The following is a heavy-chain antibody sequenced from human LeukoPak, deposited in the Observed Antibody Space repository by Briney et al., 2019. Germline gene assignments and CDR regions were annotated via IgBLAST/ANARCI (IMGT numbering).Heavy chain of an antibody. V-gene: IGHV3-69-1*01. D-gene: IGHD1-26*01. CDR2: ISSSSYK. CDR1: GFTFSNYN. J-gene: IGHJ4*02. Sequence: GGSLRLSCVASGFTFSNYNMNWVRRAPGKGLEWVSSISSSSYKQYADSVKGRFTISRDNAKNSLFLQMNSLRAEDTALYYCVRDRKYRIVGTTQHYFDCWGQGTLVSVSS. CDR3: VRDRKYRIVGTTQHYFDC.